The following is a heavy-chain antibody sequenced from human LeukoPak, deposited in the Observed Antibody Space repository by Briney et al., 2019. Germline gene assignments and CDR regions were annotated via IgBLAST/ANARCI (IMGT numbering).Heavy chain of an antibody. Sequence: ASVKVSCKASGYTFTGYYMHWVRQAPGQGLEWMGWINPNSGGTNYAQKFQGRVTMTRDTSISTAYMELSRLRSDDTAVYYCARESPGIVVVVAAFDAFDIWGQGTTVTVSS. D-gene: IGHD2-15*01. CDR2: INPNSGGT. CDR1: GYTFTGYY. J-gene: IGHJ3*02. V-gene: IGHV1-2*02. CDR3: ARESPGIVVVVAAFDAFDI.